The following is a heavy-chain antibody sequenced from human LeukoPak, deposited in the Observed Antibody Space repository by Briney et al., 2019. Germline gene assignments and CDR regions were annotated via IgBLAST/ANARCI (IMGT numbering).Heavy chain of an antibody. V-gene: IGHV3-21*01. D-gene: IGHD3-10*01. J-gene: IGHJ4*02. CDR1: GFTFSSYS. Sequence: GGSLRLSCAASGFTFSSYSMNWVRQAPGKGLEWVSSISSSSRYIYYADSVKGRFTISRDNAKNALYLQMNSLRAEDTAVYYCARDGTTYYYGSRRLYWGQPTLATVSS. CDR3: ARDGTTYYYGSRRLY. CDR2: ISSSSRYI.